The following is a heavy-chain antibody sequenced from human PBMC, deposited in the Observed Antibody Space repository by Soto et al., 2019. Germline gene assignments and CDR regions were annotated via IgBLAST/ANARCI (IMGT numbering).Heavy chain of an antibody. Sequence: SETLSLTCTVSGGSISSYYWSWIRQPPGKGLEWIGYIYYSGSTNYNPSLKSRVTISVDTSKNQFSLKLSSVTAADTAVYYCARAPFGDDYSNSNWDYYYMDVWGKGTTVTVSS. CDR3: ARAPFGDDYSNSNWDYYYMDV. J-gene: IGHJ6*03. CDR2: IYYSGST. V-gene: IGHV4-59*01. CDR1: GGSISSYY. D-gene: IGHD4-4*01.